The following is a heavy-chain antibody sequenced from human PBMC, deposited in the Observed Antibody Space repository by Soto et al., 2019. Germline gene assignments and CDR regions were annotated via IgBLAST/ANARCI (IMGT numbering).Heavy chain of an antibody. D-gene: IGHD2-21*02. CDR1: GFTFSSYS. Sequence: VGSLRLSCAASGFTFSSYSMNWVRQAPGKGLEWVSSISSSSSYIYYADSVKGRFTISRDNAKNSLYLQMNSLRAEDTAVYYCARPYCGGDCSAFFDYWGQGTLVTVSS. J-gene: IGHJ4*02. CDR2: ISSSSSYI. CDR3: ARPYCGGDCSAFFDY. V-gene: IGHV3-21*01.